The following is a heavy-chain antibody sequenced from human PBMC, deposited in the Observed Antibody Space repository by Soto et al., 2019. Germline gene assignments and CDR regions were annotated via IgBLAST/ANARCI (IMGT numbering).Heavy chain of an antibody. CDR2: INPPGGRT. CDR3: ARDLAAGDH. CDR1: GYTFTHYY. J-gene: IGHJ4*02. D-gene: IGHD6-13*01. V-gene: IGHV1-46*01. Sequence: QVQLVQSGAEVKKPGASVKLSCRTSGYTFTHYYIHWVRQAPGQGLEWRATINPPGGRTNYAQDFQGRLTLTMDTSTTTVYMELSGLRAEDTAIFYCARDLAAGDHWGQGTLVTVSS.